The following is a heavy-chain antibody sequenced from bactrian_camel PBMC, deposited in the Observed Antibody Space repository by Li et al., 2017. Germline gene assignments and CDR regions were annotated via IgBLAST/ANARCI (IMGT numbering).Heavy chain of an antibody. CDR1: GYTYGLYC. D-gene: IGHD3*01. V-gene: IGHV3S55*01. CDR2: IDDASGA. J-gene: IGHJ4*01. CDR3: AADPGWWCLLQTNEYNY. Sequence: HVQLVESGGGSVQAGGSLRLSCAASGYTYGLYCMGRFRQAPGKEREGVATIDDASGAKYADSVKGRFTISKDNAKNTLYLQMNSLKPEDTAMYYCAADPGWWCLLQTNEYNYWGQGTQVTVS.